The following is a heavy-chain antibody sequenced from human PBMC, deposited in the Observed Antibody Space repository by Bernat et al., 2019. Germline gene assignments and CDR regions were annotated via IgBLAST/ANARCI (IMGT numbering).Heavy chain of an antibody. CDR2: IYYSGST. CDR1: GGSISSSSYY. CDR3: ARTYYDFWSGYYPNNWFDP. D-gene: IGHD3-3*01. V-gene: IGHV4-39*01. J-gene: IGHJ5*02. Sequence: QLQLQESGPGLVKPSETLSLTCTVSGGSISSSSYYWGWIRQPPGKGLEWIGSIYYSGSTYYNPALNSRVTISVETSKNQFARKLSSVTAADTAVYYCARTYYDFWSGYYPNNWFDPWGQGTLVTVSS.